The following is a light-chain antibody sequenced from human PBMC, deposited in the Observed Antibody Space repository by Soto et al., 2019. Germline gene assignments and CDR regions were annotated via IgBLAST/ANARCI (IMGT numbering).Light chain of an antibody. V-gene: IGKV3-20*01. Sequence: EIVLTQPPGTLSLSPGERATLSCRASQSVSSNYLAWYQQRPGQPPNLLIFGASHRAPDIPDRFSGSGSGTDFTLTISRLEPEDFAVYYCQQYGSSIQTFGQGTKVDIK. CDR1: QSVSSNY. CDR3: QQYGSSIQT. CDR2: GAS. J-gene: IGKJ1*01.